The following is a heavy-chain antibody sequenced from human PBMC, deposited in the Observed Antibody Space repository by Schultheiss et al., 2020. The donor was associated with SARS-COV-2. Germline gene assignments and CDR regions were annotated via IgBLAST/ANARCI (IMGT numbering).Heavy chain of an antibody. CDR1: GGSFSGYY. Sequence: SETLSLTCAVYGGSFSGYYWSWIRQPPGKGLEWIGSIYYSGNTNYNPSLKSRVTISVDTSKNQFSLKLSSVTAADTAVYYCARHKNWFDPWGQGTLVTVSS. V-gene: IGHV4-59*08. CDR3: ARHKNWFDP. CDR2: IYYSGNT. J-gene: IGHJ5*02.